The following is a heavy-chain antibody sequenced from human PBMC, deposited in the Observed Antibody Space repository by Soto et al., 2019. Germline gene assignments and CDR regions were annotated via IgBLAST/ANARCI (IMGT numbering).Heavy chain of an antibody. J-gene: IGHJ6*02. CDR3: ARQYSSGWYGYYYGMDV. D-gene: IGHD6-19*01. Sequence: QVQLVQSGAEVKKPGASVKVSCKASGYTFTSYGISWVRQAPGQGLEWMGWISAYNGNTNYAQKLQGRVTMTTDTSTSKVYMELRSLRSDDTAVYYCARQYSSGWYGYYYGMDVWGQGTTVTVSS. CDR1: GYTFTSYG. V-gene: IGHV1-18*01. CDR2: ISAYNGNT.